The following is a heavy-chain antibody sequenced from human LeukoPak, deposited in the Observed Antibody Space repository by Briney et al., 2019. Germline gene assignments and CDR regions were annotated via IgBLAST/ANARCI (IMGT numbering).Heavy chain of an antibody. CDR2: INSDGSST. V-gene: IGHV3-74*01. CDR1: GFTFSRYW. J-gene: IGHJ3*02. D-gene: IGHD2-15*01. CDR3: ARERGEDIVVVVAGYDAFDI. Sequence: GGSLRLSCAASGFTFSRYWMHWVRQAPGKGLVWVSRINSDGSSTSYADSVKGRFTISRDNAKNTLYLQMNSLRAEDTAVYYCARERGEDIVVVVAGYDAFDIWGQGTMVTVSS.